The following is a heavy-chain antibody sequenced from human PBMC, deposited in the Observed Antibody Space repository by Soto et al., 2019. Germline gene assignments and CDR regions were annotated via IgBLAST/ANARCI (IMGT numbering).Heavy chain of an antibody. Sequence: RASVKVSCKDSGYTFTSYGISWGRHAPGQGLEWMGWISAYNGNTNYAQNLHGRVTMTTDTSTSTAYMELRSLRSDDTAVYYCARGGRVDTIFGVAHYFDYWRQGTLLTVS. CDR3: ARGGRVDTIFGVAHYFDY. CDR2: ISAYNGNT. V-gene: IGHV1-18*01. CDR1: GYTFTSYG. J-gene: IGHJ4*02. D-gene: IGHD3-3*01.